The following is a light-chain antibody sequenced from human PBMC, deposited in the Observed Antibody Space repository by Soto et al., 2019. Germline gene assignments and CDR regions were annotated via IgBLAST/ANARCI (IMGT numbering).Light chain of an antibody. V-gene: IGLV2-14*01. CDR2: DVS. CDR3: TSYTSSSTLV. Sequence: QSALTQPASVSGSPGQSITISCTGTSSDVGGYNYVSWYQQHPGKAPQLMIYDVSDRPSGVSNRFSGSKSGNTASLTISGLQADDEADYYCTSYTSSSTLVFGGGTKLTVL. J-gene: IGLJ2*01. CDR1: SSDVGGYNY.